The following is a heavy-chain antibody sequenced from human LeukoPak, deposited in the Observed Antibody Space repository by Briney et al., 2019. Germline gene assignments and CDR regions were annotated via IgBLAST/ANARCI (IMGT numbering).Heavy chain of an antibody. CDR3: ARRNDFDI. CDR1: GGSISGDH. J-gene: IGHJ3*02. CDR2: IYYSGNT. Sequence: NPSETLSLTCTVSGGSISGDHWNWIRQPPGKGLEWIGYIYYSGNTNYNPSLKSRVTISVDTSKNQFSLKLSSVTAADTAVYYCARRNDFDIWGQGTMVTVSS. V-gene: IGHV4-59*08.